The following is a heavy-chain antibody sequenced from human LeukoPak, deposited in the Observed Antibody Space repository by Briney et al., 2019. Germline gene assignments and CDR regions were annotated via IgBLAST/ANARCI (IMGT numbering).Heavy chain of an antibody. D-gene: IGHD6-6*01. Sequence: GESPKISCKGSGYSFTSYWIGWVRQMPGKGLEWMGIIYPGDSDTRYSPSFQGQVTISADKSISTAYLQWSSLKASDTAMYYCERQGRSSIAARTANYWGQGTLVTVSS. CDR3: ERQGRSSIAARTANY. V-gene: IGHV5-51*01. CDR1: GYSFTSYW. J-gene: IGHJ4*02. CDR2: IYPGDSDT.